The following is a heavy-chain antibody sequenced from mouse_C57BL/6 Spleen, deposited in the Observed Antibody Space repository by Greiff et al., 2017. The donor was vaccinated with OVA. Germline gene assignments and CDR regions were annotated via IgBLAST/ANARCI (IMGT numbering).Heavy chain of an antibody. CDR2: INPYNGGT. D-gene: IGHD2-3*01. CDR3: ARDGYFDY. J-gene: IGHJ2*01. CDR1: GYTFTDYY. Sequence: EVKLVESGPVLVKPGASVKMSCKASGYTFTDYYMNWVKQSHGKSLEWIEVINPYNGGTSYNQKFKGKATLTVDKSSSTAYMELNSLTSEDSAVYYCARDGYFDYWGQGTTLTVSS. V-gene: IGHV1-19*01.